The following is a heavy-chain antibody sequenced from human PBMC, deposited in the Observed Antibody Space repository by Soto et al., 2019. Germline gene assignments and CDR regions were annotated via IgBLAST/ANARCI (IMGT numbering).Heavy chain of an antibody. CDR2: IYYSGST. Sequence: SETRSLTCTVSGGSVSSGSYYWSWIRQPPGKGLEWIGYIYYSGSTNYNPSLKSRVTISVDTSKNQFSLKLSSVTAADTAVYYCASRRRGYGDYVDYWGQGTLVTVSS. D-gene: IGHD4-17*01. CDR1: GGSVSSGSYY. J-gene: IGHJ4*02. V-gene: IGHV4-61*01. CDR3: ASRRRGYGDYVDY.